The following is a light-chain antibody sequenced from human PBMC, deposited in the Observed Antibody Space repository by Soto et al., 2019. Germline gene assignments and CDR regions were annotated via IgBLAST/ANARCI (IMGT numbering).Light chain of an antibody. J-gene: IGKJ2*01. V-gene: IGKV3-15*01. CDR2: GAT. Sequence: EIVMTQSPATLSVSPGEGATLSCRASQSVSHNLAWYQQKPGQAPRLLIYGATTSVTGIPTRFSGSGSGTEVTRTSRSLQSEEFSVYYCEQYKSWPPLYTVGQGTKLVI. CDR1: QSVSHN. CDR3: EQYKSWPPLYT.